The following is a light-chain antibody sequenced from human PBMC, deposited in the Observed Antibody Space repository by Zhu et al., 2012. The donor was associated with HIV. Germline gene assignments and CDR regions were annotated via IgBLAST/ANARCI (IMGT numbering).Light chain of an antibody. V-gene: IGKV1-9*01. CDR2: AAS. CDR3: RHYGTSPPLT. CDR1: QGISNY. Sequence: DIQLTQSPSFLSASVGDRVTISCRASQGISNYLAWYHQKPGKAPKLLIYAASILQSGVPSRFSGSGSGTEFTLTISSLQPEDFAVYYCRHYGTSPPLTFGGGTKVEIK. J-gene: IGKJ4*01.